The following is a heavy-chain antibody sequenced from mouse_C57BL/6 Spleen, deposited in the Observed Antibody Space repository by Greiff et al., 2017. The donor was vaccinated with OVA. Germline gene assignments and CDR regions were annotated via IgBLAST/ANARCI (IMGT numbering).Heavy chain of an antibody. Sequence: EVKLMESGPELVKPGASVKIPCKASGYTFTDYNMDWVKQSHGKSLEWIGDINPNNGGTIYNQKFKGKATLTVDKSSSTAYMELRSLTSEDTAVYYCARETNWAWFAYWGQGTLVTVSA. V-gene: IGHV1-18*01. CDR2: INPNNGGT. D-gene: IGHD4-1*01. CDR3: ARETNWAWFAY. CDR1: GYTFTDYN. J-gene: IGHJ3*01.